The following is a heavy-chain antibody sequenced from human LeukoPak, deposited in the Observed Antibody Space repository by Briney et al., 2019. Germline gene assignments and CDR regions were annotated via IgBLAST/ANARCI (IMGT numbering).Heavy chain of an antibody. CDR1: GFTFSSYD. CDR2: ISGSGGST. Sequence: GGALRLSCAASGFTFSSYDMTWVRPAPGKGRAWVSVISGSGGSTYYADSVKGRFTISRDNSKNTLYLQTNSLRAEDTAVYYCAKRSSSWYEDYWGQGTLVTVSS. CDR3: AKRSSSWYEDY. J-gene: IGHJ4*02. D-gene: IGHD6-13*01. V-gene: IGHV3-23*01.